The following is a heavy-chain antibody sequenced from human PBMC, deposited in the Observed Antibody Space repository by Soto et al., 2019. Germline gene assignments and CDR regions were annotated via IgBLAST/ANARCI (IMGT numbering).Heavy chain of an antibody. J-gene: IGHJ4*02. Sequence: EVQLVESGGGLVQPGGSLRLSCAASGVTVSSNYMSWVRQAPGKGLEWVSVIYSGGSTYYADSVKGRFTISRDNSKNTVYLQMNILRAEDTAVYYCARNVYNYGGGYFDYWGQGTLVTVSS. D-gene: IGHD5-18*01. CDR2: IYSGGST. CDR3: ARNVYNYGGGYFDY. CDR1: GVTVSSNY. V-gene: IGHV3-66*01.